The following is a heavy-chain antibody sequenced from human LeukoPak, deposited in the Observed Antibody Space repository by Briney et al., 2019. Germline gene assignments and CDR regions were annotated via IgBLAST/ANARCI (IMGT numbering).Heavy chain of an antibody. CDR1: DVIFSNYA. CDR3: ARRLTTRYY. J-gene: IGHJ4*02. Sequence: PGRSLILSCAASDVIFSNYAVHWVRQAPGEGLEWVAVIWYDGSNEQYADSVKGRFTISRDNSKNTLYLQMNSLRAEDTALYYRARRLTTRYYLGQGTLVTVSS. CDR2: IWYDGSNE. D-gene: IGHD4-17*01. V-gene: IGHV3-33*01.